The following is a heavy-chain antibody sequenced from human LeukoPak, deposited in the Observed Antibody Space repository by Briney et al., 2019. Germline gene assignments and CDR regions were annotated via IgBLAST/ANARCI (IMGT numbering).Heavy chain of an antibody. CDR3: ARGTPTTRDFDY. CDR2: ISSSSNYI. CDR1: GLTFSSYN. J-gene: IGHJ4*02. V-gene: IGHV3-21*01. Sequence: PGGSLRLSCVASGLTFSSYNMNWVRQAPGKGLEWVSFISSSSNYIYYADSVKGRFTISRDNAKNSLLLQMNGLRAEDTAVYYCARGTPTTRDFDYWGQGTLVTVSS. D-gene: IGHD4-11*01.